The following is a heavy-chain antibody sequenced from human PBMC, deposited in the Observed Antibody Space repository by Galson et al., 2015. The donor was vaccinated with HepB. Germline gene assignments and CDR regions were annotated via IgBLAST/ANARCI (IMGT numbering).Heavy chain of an antibody. D-gene: IGHD4-17*01. CDR1: GYTFTSYD. J-gene: IGHJ4*02. Sequence: SVKVSCKASGYTFTSYDINWVRQATGQGLEWMGWMNPNSGNTGYAQKFQGRVTMTRNTSISTAYMELSSLRSVDTAVYYCAVSNYGDYGVYFDYWGQGTLVTVSS. CDR2: MNPNSGNT. CDR3: AVSNYGDYGVYFDY. V-gene: IGHV1-8*01.